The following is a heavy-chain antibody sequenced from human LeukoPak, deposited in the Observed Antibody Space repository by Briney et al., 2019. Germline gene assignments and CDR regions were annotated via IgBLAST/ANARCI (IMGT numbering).Heavy chain of an antibody. D-gene: IGHD3-22*01. Sequence: ASVTVSCKASGYTFTSHDINWVRQAPGQGLEWMGWMNPSSGNTGYAQRFQGRVTMTRDTSISTAYMELSSLRSEDAAVYYCARVSETPAYYYTSGYYYLGYWGQGTLVTVPS. CDR1: GYTFTSHD. CDR2: MNPSSGNT. J-gene: IGHJ4*02. V-gene: IGHV1-8*01. CDR3: ARVSETPAYYYTSGYYYLGY.